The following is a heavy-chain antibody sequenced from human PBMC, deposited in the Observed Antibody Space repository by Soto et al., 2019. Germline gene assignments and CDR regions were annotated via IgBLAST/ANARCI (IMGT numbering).Heavy chain of an antibody. CDR3: ARVRSSDAFDI. J-gene: IGHJ3*02. CDR2: ISDYNGNT. D-gene: IGHD6-6*01. V-gene: IGHV1-18*01. CDR1: GYTFTSYG. Sequence: DSVKVSCKASGYTFTSYGISWVRQAPGQGLEWMGWISDYNGNTNYAQKLQGRVTMTTDTSTSTAYMERRSMRSDDTAVYYCARVRSSDAFDIWGRGTMVTVSS.